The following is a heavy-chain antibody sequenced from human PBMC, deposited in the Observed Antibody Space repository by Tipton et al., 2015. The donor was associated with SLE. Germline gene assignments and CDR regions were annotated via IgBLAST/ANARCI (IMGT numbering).Heavy chain of an antibody. Sequence: TLSLTCTVSGGSVSSGNYYWSWIRQPPGKGLEWIGYINYSGSTKYNPSLKSRVAISLDTSKNQFSLKLTSVTTADTAEYYCARDGSGGRLWSGQIDYWGQGTLVTVSS. J-gene: IGHJ4*02. D-gene: IGHD3-10*01. CDR2: INYSGST. CDR3: ARDGSGGRLWSGQIDY. CDR1: GGSVSSGNYY. V-gene: IGHV4-61*01.